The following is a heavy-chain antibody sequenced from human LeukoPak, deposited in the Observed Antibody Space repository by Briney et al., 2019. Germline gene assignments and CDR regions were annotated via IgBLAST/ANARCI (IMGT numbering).Heavy chain of an antibody. V-gene: IGHV4-34*01. D-gene: IGHD5-18*01. J-gene: IGHJ4*02. Sequence: SETLSLTRAVYGGSFSGYYWSWIRQPPGKGLEWIGEINHSGSTNYNPSLKSRVTISVDTSKNQFSLKLSSVTAAGTAVYYCASTTMGTYYFDYWGQGTLVTVSS. CDR1: GGSFSGYY. CDR3: ASTTMGTYYFDY. CDR2: INHSGST.